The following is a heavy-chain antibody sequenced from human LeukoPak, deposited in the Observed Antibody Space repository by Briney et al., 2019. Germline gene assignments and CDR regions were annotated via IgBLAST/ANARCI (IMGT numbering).Heavy chain of an antibody. CDR2: ISGSGGIT. D-gene: IGHD6-19*01. J-gene: IGHJ4*01. CDR3: AKDHLPGIVVADRDY. Sequence: GGSLRLSCAASGFTFSSFAMSWVRQAPGKGLEWVSGISGSGGITYYADSVKGRFTISRDNSKNTLYLQINSLTAEDTAVYYCAKDHLPGIVVADRDYWGHGTLVTVSS. CDR1: GFTFSSFA. V-gene: IGHV3-23*01.